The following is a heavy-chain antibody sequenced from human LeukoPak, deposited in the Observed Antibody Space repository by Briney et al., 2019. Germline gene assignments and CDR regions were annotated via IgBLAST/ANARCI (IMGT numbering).Heavy chain of an antibody. CDR1: GFTFCSYS. V-gene: IGHV3-21*01. CDR3: AKAKEFDYGSGSGHYYPYFFDL. D-gene: IGHD3-10*01. Sequence: PGGSLRLSCAASGFTFCSYSMKWVRQAPGKGLEWVSSISSSSSYIYYADSVKGRFTISRDNAKNSLYLQMDSLRVEDTAVYFYAKAKEFDYGSGSGHYYPYFFDLWGQGTLVTASS. CDR2: ISSSSSYI. J-gene: IGHJ4*02.